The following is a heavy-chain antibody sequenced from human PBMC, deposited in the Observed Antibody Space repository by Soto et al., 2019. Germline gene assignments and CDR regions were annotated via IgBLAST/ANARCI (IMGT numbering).Heavy chain of an antibody. CDR3: TSLPAPIVGATGRWFDP. D-gene: IGHD1-26*01. V-gene: IGHV3-73*01. CDR2: IRSKANSYAT. CDR1: GFTFSGSA. J-gene: IGHJ5*02. Sequence: EVQLVESGGGLVQPGGSLKLSCAASGFTFSGSAMHWVRQAPGKGLEWVGRIRSKANSYATAYAASVKGRFTISRDDSKNTAYLQMNSLKTEDTAVYYCTSLPAPIVGATGRWFDPWGQGTLVTVSS.